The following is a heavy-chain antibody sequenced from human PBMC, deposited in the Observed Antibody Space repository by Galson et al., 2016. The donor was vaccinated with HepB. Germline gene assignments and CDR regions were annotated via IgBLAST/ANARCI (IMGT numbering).Heavy chain of an antibody. J-gene: IGHJ4*02. CDR1: GGSFSDYY. CDR3: ARTPYGDYDHFDY. Sequence: SETLSLTCAVYGGSFSDYYWSWIRQPPGKGLEWIGEINHSGRTNYNPSLKSRVTISVDTSKNQFSLKLSSVTAADTAVYYCARTPYGDYDHFDYWGQGTLVTVSS. CDR2: INHSGRT. V-gene: IGHV4-34*01. D-gene: IGHD4-17*01.